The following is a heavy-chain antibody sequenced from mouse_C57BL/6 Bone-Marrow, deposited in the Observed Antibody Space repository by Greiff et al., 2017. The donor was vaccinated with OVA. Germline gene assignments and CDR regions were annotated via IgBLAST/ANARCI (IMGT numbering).Heavy chain of an antibody. V-gene: IGHV5-6*01. Sequence: EVQLVESGGDLVKPGGSLKLSCAASGFTFSSYGMSWVRQTPDKRLEWVATISSGGSYTYYPDSVKGRFTISRDNAKNTLYLPMSSLKSEDTAMYYCARRLLDYWGQGTTLTVSS. CDR1: GFTFSSYG. J-gene: IGHJ2*01. CDR2: ISSGGSYT. CDR3: ARRLLDY. D-gene: IGHD1-1*01.